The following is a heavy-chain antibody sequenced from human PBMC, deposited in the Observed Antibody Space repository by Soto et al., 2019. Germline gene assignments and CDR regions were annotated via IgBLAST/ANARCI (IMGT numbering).Heavy chain of an antibody. V-gene: IGHV1-18*01. D-gene: IGHD1-1*01. J-gene: IGHJ6*02. CDR3: AREGTAPYYYYGMDG. CDR1: GYSFTTYG. Sequence: QVQLVQSGGEVKKPGASVKVSCKTSGYSFTTYGISWVRQAPGQGLEWMGWISAYNGNTNYAQKLQDRVTMTTDTSTSAAYMERRSLRSDDTAVYYCAREGTAPYYYYGMDGWGQGGTVTVSS. CDR2: ISAYNGNT.